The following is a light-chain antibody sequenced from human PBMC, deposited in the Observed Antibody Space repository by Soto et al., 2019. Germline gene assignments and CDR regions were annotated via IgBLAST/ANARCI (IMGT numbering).Light chain of an antibody. CDR3: QQRSN. CDR1: QSVSSY. Sequence: EIVLTQSPATLSLSPGERATLSCRASQSVSSYLAWYQQKPGQAPRLLIYDASNRATGIPARFSGSGSGTDFTLTISSQEPEDFAVYYCQQRSNFGGGTKVEIK. CDR2: DAS. V-gene: IGKV3-11*01. J-gene: IGKJ4*01.